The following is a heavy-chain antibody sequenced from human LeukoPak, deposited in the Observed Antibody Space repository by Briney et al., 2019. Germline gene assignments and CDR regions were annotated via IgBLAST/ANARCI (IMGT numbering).Heavy chain of an antibody. J-gene: IGHJ1*01. CDR1: GGSFSGYY. Sequence: SETLSLTCAVYGGSFSGYYWSWIRQPPGKGLEWIGEINHSGSTNYNPSLKSRVTISVDTSKNQFSLQLNSVTPEDTAVYYCARLTMGGAGTWYFQHWGQGTLVTVSS. V-gene: IGHV4-34*01. D-gene: IGHD1-1*01. CDR3: ARLTMGGAGTWYFQH. CDR2: INHSGST.